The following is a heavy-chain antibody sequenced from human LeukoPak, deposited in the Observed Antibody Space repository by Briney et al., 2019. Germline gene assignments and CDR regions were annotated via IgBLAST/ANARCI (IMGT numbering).Heavy chain of an antibody. Sequence: SETLSLTCAVYGGSFSGYYWSWIRQPPGKGLEWIGEINHSGSTNYNPSLKSRVTISVDTSKNQFSLKLSSVTAADTAVYYCAREGEYQRLSDYYYYGMDVWGQGTTVTVSS. V-gene: IGHV4-34*01. CDR3: AREGEYQRLSDYYYYGMDV. D-gene: IGHD2-2*01. J-gene: IGHJ6*02. CDR2: INHSGST. CDR1: GGSFSGYY.